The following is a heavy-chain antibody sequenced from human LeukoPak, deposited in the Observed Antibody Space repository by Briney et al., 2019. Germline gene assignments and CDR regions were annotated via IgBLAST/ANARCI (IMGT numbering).Heavy chain of an antibody. J-gene: IGHJ4*02. Sequence: SETLSLTCAVYGGSFSGYYWSWIRQPPGKGLEWIGEINHSGSTNYNPSLKSRVTISVDTSKNQFSLKLSSVTAADTAVYYCARPTALYARRFDYWGQGTLVTISS. CDR3: ARPTALYARRFDY. CDR1: GGSFSGYY. D-gene: IGHD2/OR15-2a*01. CDR2: INHSGST. V-gene: IGHV4-34*01.